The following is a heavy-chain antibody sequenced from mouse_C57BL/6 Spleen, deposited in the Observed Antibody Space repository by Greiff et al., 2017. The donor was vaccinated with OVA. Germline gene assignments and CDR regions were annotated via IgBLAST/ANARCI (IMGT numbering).Heavy chain of an antibody. V-gene: IGHV5-4*01. D-gene: IGHD2-4*01. J-gene: IGHJ3*01. CDR2: ISDGGSYT. Sequence: EVQLVESGGGLVKPGGSLKLSCAASGFTFSSYAMSWVRQTPEKRLEWVATISDGGSYTYYPDNVKGRFTISRDNAKNNLYLQMSHLKSEDTAMYYCASSYDYDGYWGQGTLVTVSA. CDR1: GFTFSSYA. CDR3: ASSYDYDGY.